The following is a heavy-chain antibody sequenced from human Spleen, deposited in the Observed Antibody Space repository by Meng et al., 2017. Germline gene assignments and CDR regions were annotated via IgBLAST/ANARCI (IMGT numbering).Heavy chain of an antibody. CDR1: QFYLDNYE. J-gene: IGHJ4*02. Sequence: GESLKISCGASQFYLDNYEMSWVRQAPGKGLEWVSYISSSSSSIDYADSVKGRFTISRDNAKNSLYLQMNSLRAEDTAVYYCAKGQVGTAWYRASSYFDSWGQGTLVTVSS. D-gene: IGHD6-19*01. V-gene: IGHV3-48*03. CDR2: ISSSSSSI. CDR3: AKGQVGTAWYRASSYFDS.